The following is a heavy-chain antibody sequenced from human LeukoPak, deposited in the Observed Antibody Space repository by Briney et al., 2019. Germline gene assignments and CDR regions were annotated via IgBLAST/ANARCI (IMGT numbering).Heavy chain of an antibody. CDR2: IYYSGST. D-gene: IGHD5-18*01. V-gene: IGHV4-59*01. CDR1: GGSISSYY. CDR3: ARDRRGAMVGSASYYYYGMDV. Sequence: SETLSLTCTVSGGSISSYYWSWLRQPPGKGLEWIGYIYYSGSTNYNPSLKSRVTISVDTSKNQFSLKLSSVTAADTAVYYCARDRRGAMVGSASYYYYGMDVWGQGTTVTVSS. J-gene: IGHJ6*02.